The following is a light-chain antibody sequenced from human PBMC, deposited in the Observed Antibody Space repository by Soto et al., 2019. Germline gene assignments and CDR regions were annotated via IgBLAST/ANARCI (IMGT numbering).Light chain of an antibody. CDR1: SSDVGGYDY. V-gene: IGLV2-14*01. J-gene: IGLJ1*01. CDR3: SSYSISTAYL. Sequence: QSALTQPASVSGSPGQSITISCTGTSSDVGGYDYVSWYQLHPGKAPKLMIFEVSNRPSGVSYRFSGSKSGNTASLTISGLQAADEADYFCSSYSISTAYLFGTGTKVTAL. CDR2: EVS.